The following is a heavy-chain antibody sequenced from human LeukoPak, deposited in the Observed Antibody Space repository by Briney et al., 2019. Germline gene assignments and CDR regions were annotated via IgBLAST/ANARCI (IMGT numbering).Heavy chain of an antibody. CDR3: ASINWSRSYFDY. D-gene: IGHD1-1*01. J-gene: IGHJ4*02. Sequence: SETLSLTCTVSSGSISGYYWSWIRQPPGKGLEWIAYIYYSETTNYNPSLKSRVTISLDTSKNQFSLKLRSVTATDTAVYYCASINWSRSYFDYWGQGTLVTVSS. V-gene: IGHV4-59*08. CDR2: IYYSETT. CDR1: SGSISGYY.